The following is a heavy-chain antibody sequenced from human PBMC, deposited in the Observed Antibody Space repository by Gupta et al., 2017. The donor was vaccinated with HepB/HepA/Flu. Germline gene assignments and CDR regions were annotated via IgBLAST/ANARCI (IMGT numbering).Heavy chain of an antibody. J-gene: IGHJ3*02. CDR3: AKDWQAGI. Sequence: EVQLLESGGALVQPGGPLRLSCAASGSTFSNSAMMWVRQAPGKGLEWVSTIYPNGATIRYADSVRGRFIVARDNSRNTLFLQMSSLRAEDTAVDYCAKDWQAGIWGQGTMVTVSS. CDR2: IYPNGATI. CDR1: GSTFSNSA. V-gene: IGHV3-23*01.